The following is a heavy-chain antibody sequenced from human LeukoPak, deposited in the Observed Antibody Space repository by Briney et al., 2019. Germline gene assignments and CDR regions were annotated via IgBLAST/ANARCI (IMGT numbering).Heavy chain of an antibody. CDR3: ARVRYDYVWGSYRSETYYFDY. CDR1: GYTFSDYY. V-gene: IGHV1-2*02. J-gene: IGHJ4*02. CDR2: INPNSGVT. D-gene: IGHD3-16*02. Sequence: ASVKVSCKASGYTFSDYYLHWVRQAPGQGLEWMGWINPNSGVTNYAQKFQGRVTITADESTSTAYMELSSLRSEDTAVYYCARVRYDYVWGSYRSETYYFDYWGQGTLVTVSS.